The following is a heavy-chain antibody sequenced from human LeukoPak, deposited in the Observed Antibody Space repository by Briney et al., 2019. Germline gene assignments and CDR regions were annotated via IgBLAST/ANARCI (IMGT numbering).Heavy chain of an antibody. CDR3: AREILWFGEFLAAFDI. V-gene: IGHV3-11*04. D-gene: IGHD3-10*01. Sequence: GGSLRLSCVVSGFTFSDYYMSWIRQAPGKGLEWVSYISSDNSTAYYADSVKGRFTISRDNAKNSLYLQMNSLRAEDTAVYYCAREILWFGEFLAAFDIWGQGTMVTVSS. J-gene: IGHJ3*02. CDR2: ISSDNSTA. CDR1: GFTFSDYY.